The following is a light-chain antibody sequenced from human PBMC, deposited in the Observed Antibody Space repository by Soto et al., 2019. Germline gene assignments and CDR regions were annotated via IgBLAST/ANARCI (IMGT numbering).Light chain of an antibody. J-gene: IGKJ4*01. CDR2: GAS. Sequence: EIVLTQSPGTLSLSPGERATLSCRASQPISSHNYLAWYQQKPGQAPRVLIYGASRRATGISDRFSGSGSGTEFTLTISRLEPEDFAVYYCQQYDNSPLTFGGGNKVEIK. CDR1: QPISSHNY. CDR3: QQYDNSPLT. V-gene: IGKV3-20*01.